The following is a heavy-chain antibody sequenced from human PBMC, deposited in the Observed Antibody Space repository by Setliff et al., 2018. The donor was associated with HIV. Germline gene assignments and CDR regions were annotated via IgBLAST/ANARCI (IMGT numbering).Heavy chain of an antibody. CDR1: GYSISSGYY. D-gene: IGHD6-13*01. CDR3: ARVDSSWSLYYYYYMDV. Sequence: PSETLSLTCAVSGYSISSGYYWGWIRQPPGKGLEWIGSIYHSGSTYYNPSLKSRVTISVDTSKNQFSLKLSSVTAAETAVYYCARVDSSWSLYYYYYMDVWGKGTTVTVSS. J-gene: IGHJ6*03. V-gene: IGHV4-38-2*01. CDR2: IYHSGST.